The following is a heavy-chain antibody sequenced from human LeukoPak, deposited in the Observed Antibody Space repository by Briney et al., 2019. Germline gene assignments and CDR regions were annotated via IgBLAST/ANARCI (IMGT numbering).Heavy chain of an antibody. CDR1: GFTFSGSA. Sequence: PGGSLRLSCAASGFTFSGSAMTWVRQAPGKGLEWVAVISYGGSNKYYADSVKGRFTISRDNSKNTLYLQMNSLRAEDTAVYYCARGAVWYFDYWGQGTLVTVSS. J-gene: IGHJ4*02. CDR3: ARGAVWYFDY. D-gene: IGHD6-19*01. V-gene: IGHV3-30*01. CDR2: ISYGGSNK.